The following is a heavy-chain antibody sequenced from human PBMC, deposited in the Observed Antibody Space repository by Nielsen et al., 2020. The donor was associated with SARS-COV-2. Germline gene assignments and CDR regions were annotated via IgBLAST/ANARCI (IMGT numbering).Heavy chain of an antibody. CDR2: INAGNGYT. J-gene: IGHJ4*02. V-gene: IGHV1-3*01. CDR3: ARGGVNGWWDY. CDR1: GYRFTSYA. D-gene: IGHD6-19*01. Sequence: VQVSCKASGYRFTSYAIHWVRQAPGQGLESMGWINAGNGYTEYSQNFQGRVTITTDTSATTAYMEVRYLKSEDTAVFYCARGGVNGWWDYWGQGTLVTVSS.